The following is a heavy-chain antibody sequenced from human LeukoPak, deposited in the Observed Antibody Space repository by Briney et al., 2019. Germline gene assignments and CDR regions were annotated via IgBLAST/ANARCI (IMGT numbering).Heavy chain of an antibody. CDR2: IYYSGST. CDR1: GGSISSSSYY. D-gene: IGHD5-18*01. J-gene: IGHJ3*02. CDR3: ARDYSDTAMVTHDAFDI. V-gene: IGHV4-39*07. Sequence: SQTLSLTCTVSGGSISSSSYYWGWIRQPPGKGLEWIGSIYYSGSTYYNPSLKSRVTISVDTSKNQFSLKLSSVTAADTAVYYCARDYSDTAMVTHDAFDIWGQGTMVTVSS.